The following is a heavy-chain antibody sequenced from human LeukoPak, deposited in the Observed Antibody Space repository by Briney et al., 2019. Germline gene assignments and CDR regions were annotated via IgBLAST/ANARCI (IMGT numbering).Heavy chain of an antibody. CDR3: ARGRWTATETTYYLDY. CDR2: INAGNGKT. V-gene: IGHV1-3*01. Sequence: ASVNVSCKASGYSFIDYAIQWVRQAPGQRLEWMGWINAGNGKTKYSQNLQGRGTITRDRSASTAYMELSRLRSEDTSLYYCARGRWTATETTYYLDYWGQATLVTVSS. D-gene: IGHD4-17*01. J-gene: IGHJ4*02. CDR1: GYSFIDYA.